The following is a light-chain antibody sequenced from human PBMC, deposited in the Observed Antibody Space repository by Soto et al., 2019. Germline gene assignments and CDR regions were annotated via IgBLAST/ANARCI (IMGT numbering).Light chain of an antibody. V-gene: IGKV1-5*03. CDR3: QKYNSNPLT. Sequence: DIQMTQSPSTLSASVGDRVIITCRASQSISAWLAWYQQKPGKAPKLLIYKASSLESGVPSRFSGSGSGTEFTLTISGLQPDDFATYYCQKYNSNPLTFGGGNKVEIK. J-gene: IGKJ4*01. CDR1: QSISAW. CDR2: KAS.